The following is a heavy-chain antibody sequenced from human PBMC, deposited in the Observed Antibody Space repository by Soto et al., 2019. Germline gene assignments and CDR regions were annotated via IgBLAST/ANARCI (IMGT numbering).Heavy chain of an antibody. J-gene: IGHJ6*02. CDR2: IYYSGST. D-gene: IGHD2-21*02. CDR1: GGSISSYY. Sequence: ETLSLTCTVSGGSISSYYWSWIRQPPGKGLEWIGYIYYSGSTNYNPSLKSRVTISVDTSKNQFSLKLSSVTAAETAVYYCARVRAYCGGDCYSSYYYYGMDVWGQGTTVTVSS. CDR3: ARVRAYCGGDCYSSYYYYGMDV. V-gene: IGHV4-59*01.